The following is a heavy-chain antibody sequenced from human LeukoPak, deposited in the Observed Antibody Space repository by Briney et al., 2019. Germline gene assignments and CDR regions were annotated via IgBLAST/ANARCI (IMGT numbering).Heavy chain of an antibody. J-gene: IGHJ3*02. D-gene: IGHD2-2*01. CDR2: IIPILGIA. V-gene: IGHV1-69*04. CDR1: GGTFSSYA. Sequence: SVKVSCKASGGTFSSYAISWVRQAPGQGLEWMGRIIPILGIANYAQKFQGRVTITADESTSTAYMELSSLRSEDTAVYYCARKMEYQLIDAFDIWGQGTMVTVSS. CDR3: ARKMEYQLIDAFDI.